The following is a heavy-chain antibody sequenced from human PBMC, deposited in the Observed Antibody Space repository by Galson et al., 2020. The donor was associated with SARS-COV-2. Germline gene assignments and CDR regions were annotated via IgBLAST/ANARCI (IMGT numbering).Heavy chain of an antibody. Sequence: SQTLSLTCAVSGGSISSGDYAWSWIRQPPGKDLEWIGYIYHSGTTYYNPSLKSRVTISVENSKNLFSLKVGFVTAADTAVYYCARGREGQVDYWGQGTLVTVSS. CDR3: ARGREGQVDY. CDR1: GGSISSGDYA. CDR2: IYHSGTT. V-gene: IGHV4-30-2*01. J-gene: IGHJ4*02.